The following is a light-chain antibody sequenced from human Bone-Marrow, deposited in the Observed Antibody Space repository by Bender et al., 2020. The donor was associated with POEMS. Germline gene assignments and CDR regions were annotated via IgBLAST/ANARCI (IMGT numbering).Light chain of an antibody. CDR3: YSAAENNGV. CDR1: IIGSKS. V-gene: IGLV3-21*02. Sequence: SFVLTQPPSVSVAPGQTARITCGGNIIGSKSVHWHQQRPGQAPVLVVYEDSDRPSGIPERFSGSSSGTTVTLTISGAQVEDEADYYCYSAAENNGVFGGGTKLTVL. CDR2: EDS. J-gene: IGLJ3*02.